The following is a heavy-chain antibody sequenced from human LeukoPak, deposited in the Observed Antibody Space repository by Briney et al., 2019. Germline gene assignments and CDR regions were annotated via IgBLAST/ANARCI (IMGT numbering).Heavy chain of an antibody. CDR3: ARERVTGRRGQGGVGDAFDI. CDR2: INPNSGGT. V-gene: IGHV1-2*06. D-gene: IGHD1-26*01. J-gene: IGHJ3*02. CDR1: GGTFSSYA. Sequence: ASVKVSCTASGGTFSSYAISWVRQAPGQGLEWMGRINPNSGGTNYAQKFQGRVTMTRDTSISTAYMELSRLRSDDTAVYYCARERVTGRRGQGGVGDAFDIWGQGTMVTVSS.